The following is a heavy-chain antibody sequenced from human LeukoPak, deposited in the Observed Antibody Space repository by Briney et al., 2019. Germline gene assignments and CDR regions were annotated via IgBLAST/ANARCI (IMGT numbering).Heavy chain of an antibody. CDR2: ISSSGGTI. CDR3: ALYYGSGSYGGH. D-gene: IGHD3-10*01. CDR1: GFIFSTYN. J-gene: IGHJ4*02. Sequence: HPGGSLRLSCAASGFIFSTYNMNWVRQAPGKGLEWVTYISSSGGTIYYADSVKGRFTASRDNAENSLYLQMNSLRAEDTAVYYCALYYGSGSYGGHWGQGTLVTVSS. V-gene: IGHV3-48*01.